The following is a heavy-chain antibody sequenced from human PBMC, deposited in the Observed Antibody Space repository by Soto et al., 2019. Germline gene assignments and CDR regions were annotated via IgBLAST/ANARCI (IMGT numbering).Heavy chain of an antibody. D-gene: IGHD5-18*01. V-gene: IGHV4-59*08. Sequence: KGLEWIGYIYYSGSTNYNPSLKSRVTISVDTSKNQFSLKLSSVTVVDMEVYYCARSYGSCFAYRVQG. CDR3: ARSYGSCFAY. CDR2: IYYSGST. J-gene: IGHJ4*02.